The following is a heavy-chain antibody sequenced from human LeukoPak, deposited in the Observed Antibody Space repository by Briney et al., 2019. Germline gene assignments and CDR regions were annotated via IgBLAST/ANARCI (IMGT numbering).Heavy chain of an antibody. D-gene: IGHD3-3*01. CDR1: GGSISSYY. Sequence: KPSETLSLTCTVSGGSISSYYWSWIRQPPGKGLEWIGYIYYSGSTNYNPSLKSRVTISVDTSKNQFSLKLSSVTAADTAVYYCARVGPPRGFWSGYYIDYWGQGTLVTVSS. J-gene: IGHJ4*02. CDR3: ARVGPPRGFWSGYYIDY. CDR2: IYYSGST. V-gene: IGHV4-59*01.